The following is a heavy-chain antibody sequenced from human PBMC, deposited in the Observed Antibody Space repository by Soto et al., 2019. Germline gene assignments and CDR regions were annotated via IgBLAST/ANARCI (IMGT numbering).Heavy chain of an antibody. CDR2: INAGNGNT. D-gene: IGHD5-18*01. V-gene: IGHV1-3*01. J-gene: IGHJ4*02. Sequence: ASVKVSCKASGYTFTTYAMHWVRQAPGQRLEWMGWINAGNGNTKYSQKFQGRVTITRDTSASTAYMELSSLRSEDTAVYYCARGLNGYLHYFDYWGQGTLVTVSS. CDR1: GYTFTTYA. CDR3: ARGLNGYLHYFDY.